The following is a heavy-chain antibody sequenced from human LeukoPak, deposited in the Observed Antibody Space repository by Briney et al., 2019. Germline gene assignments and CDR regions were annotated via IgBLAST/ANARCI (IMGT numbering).Heavy chain of an antibody. J-gene: IGHJ4*02. V-gene: IGHV3-20*04. CDR2: INWNGGST. D-gene: IGHD3-22*01. CDR3: ARIGDCSGGSCRRNYYDSSGYYLYFDY. Sequence: GGSLRLSCAASGFTFDGYGMSWVRQAPGKGLEWVSGINWNGGSTVYADSVKGRFTISRDNAKNSLYLQMNSLRAEDTALYYCARIGDCSGGSCRRNYYDSSGYYLYFDYWGQGTLVTVSS. CDR1: GFTFDGYG.